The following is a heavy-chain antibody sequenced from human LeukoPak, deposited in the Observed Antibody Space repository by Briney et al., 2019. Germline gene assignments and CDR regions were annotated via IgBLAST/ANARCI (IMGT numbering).Heavy chain of an antibody. CDR1: GYSFTSYW. V-gene: IGHV5-51*01. CDR2: IYPADSDT. Sequence: GESLKISCQGSGYSFTSYWIGWVRQMPGKGLEWMGIIYPADSDTRYNPSFQGQVTISVDISIRTAYLQWSSLRASGTAVYYCARRAFTSSPFSYYYYVDVWGKGTTVTVSS. D-gene: IGHD2-2*01. J-gene: IGHJ6*03. CDR3: ARRAFTSSPFSYYYYVDV.